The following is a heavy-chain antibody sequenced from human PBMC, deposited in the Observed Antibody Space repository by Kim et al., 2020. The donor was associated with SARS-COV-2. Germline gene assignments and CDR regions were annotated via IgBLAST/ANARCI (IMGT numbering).Heavy chain of an antibody. CDR2: ISAYNGNT. CDR1: GYTFTSYG. J-gene: IGHJ6*02. Sequence: ASVKVSCKASGYTFTSYGISWVRQAPGQGLEWMGWISAYNGNTNYAQKLQGRVTMTTDTSTSTAYMELRSLRSDDTAVYYCARDSSSWRNYYYGMDVWGQGTTVTVSS. CDR3: ARDSSSWRNYYYGMDV. D-gene: IGHD6-13*01. V-gene: IGHV1-18*04.